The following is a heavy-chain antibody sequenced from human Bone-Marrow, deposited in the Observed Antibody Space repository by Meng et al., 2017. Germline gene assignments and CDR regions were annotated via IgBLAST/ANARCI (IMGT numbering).Heavy chain of an antibody. J-gene: IGHJ4*02. CDR1: GYTFTSHA. D-gene: IGHD6-19*01. V-gene: IGHV1-3*01. Sequence: QAQHVQARCAVKNPGASLKVSCKASGYTFTSHAMNWVRQAPGQRLEWMGWINAGNGNTKYSQKFQGRVTITRDTSASTAYMELSSLRSEDTAVYYCARGGRYSSGWSDYWGQGTLVTVSS. CDR2: INAGNGNT. CDR3: ARGGRYSSGWSDY.